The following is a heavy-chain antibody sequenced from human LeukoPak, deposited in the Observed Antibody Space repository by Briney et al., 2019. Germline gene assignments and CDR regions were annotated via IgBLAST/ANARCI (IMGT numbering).Heavy chain of an antibody. CDR2: ISSSSSTI. V-gene: IGHV3-48*04. CDR3: ARDVGYCSSTSCYLGGENWFDP. CDR1: GFTFSSYS. J-gene: IGHJ5*02. D-gene: IGHD2-2*01. Sequence: GGSLRLSCAASGFTFSSYSMNWVRQAPGKGLEWVSYISSSSSTIYYADSVKGRFTISRDNAKNSLYLQMNSLRAEDTALYHCARDVGYCSSTSCYLGGENWFDPWGQGTLVTVSS.